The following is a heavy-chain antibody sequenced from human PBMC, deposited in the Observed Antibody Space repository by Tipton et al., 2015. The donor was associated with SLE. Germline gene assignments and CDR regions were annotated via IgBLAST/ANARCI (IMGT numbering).Heavy chain of an antibody. J-gene: IGHJ4*02. Sequence: SLRLSCAASGFTFSSYSMNWVRQAPGKGLEWVSSISSSSSYIYYADSVKGRFTTSRDNAKNSLYLQMNSLRAEDTAVYYCARGEAAAAEPYYFDYWGQGTLVTVSS. CDR1: GFTFSSYS. CDR3: ARGEAAAAEPYYFDY. V-gene: IGHV3-21*01. CDR2: ISSSSSYI. D-gene: IGHD6-13*01.